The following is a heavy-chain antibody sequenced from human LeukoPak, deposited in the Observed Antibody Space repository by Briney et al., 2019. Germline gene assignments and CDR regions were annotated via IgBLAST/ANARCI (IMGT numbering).Heavy chain of an antibody. CDR3: ARELRGSYFGGEGLDDRGADY. Sequence: QPGRSLRLSCAASGFTFSSYTLHWVRQIPGKGLEWVAVISYDGSSKYYADSVKGRFTISRDNSKNTLYLQMNSLRAEDTAVYYCARELRGSYFGGEGLDDRGADYWGQGTLVTVSS. V-gene: IGHV3-30*04. J-gene: IGHJ4*02. CDR2: ISYDGSSK. CDR1: GFTFSSYT. D-gene: IGHD1-26*01.